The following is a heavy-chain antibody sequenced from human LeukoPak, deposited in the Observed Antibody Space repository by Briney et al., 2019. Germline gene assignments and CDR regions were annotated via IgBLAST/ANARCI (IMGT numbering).Heavy chain of an antibody. CDR3: ARQPPFVLRYFDWLPFEDY. CDR2: IYYSGST. D-gene: IGHD3-9*01. CDR1: GGSISSSSYY. V-gene: IGHV4-39*01. J-gene: IGHJ4*02. Sequence: ASETLSLTCTVSGGSISSSSYYWGWIRQPPGKGLEWIGSIYYSGSTYYNPSLKSRVTISVDTSKNQFSLKLSSVTAADTAVYYCARQPPFVLRYFDWLPFEDYWGQGTLVTVSS.